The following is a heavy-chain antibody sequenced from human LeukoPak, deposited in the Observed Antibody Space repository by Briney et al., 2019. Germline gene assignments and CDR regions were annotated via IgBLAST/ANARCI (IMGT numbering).Heavy chain of an antibody. CDR2: ISAYNGNT. D-gene: IGHD6-13*01. CDR1: GYTFTSYG. V-gene: IGHV1-18*01. CDR3: ARGGIAAAGHLYNWFDP. Sequence: ASVKVSCKASGYTFTSYGISWVRQAPGQGLKWMGWISAYNGNTNYAQKLQGRVTMTRDMSTSTVYMELSSLRSEDTAVYYCARGGIAAAGHLYNWFDPWGQGTLVTVSS. J-gene: IGHJ5*02.